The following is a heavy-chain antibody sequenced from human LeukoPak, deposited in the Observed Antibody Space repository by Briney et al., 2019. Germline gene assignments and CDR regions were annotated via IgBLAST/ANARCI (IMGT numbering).Heavy chain of an antibody. J-gene: IGHJ4*02. D-gene: IGHD5-18*01. CDR1: GFTFSSYG. Sequence: GGSLRLSCAASGFTFSSYGMHWVRQAPGKGLEWLAVISYDGSNKYYADSVKGRFTISRDNSKNTLYLQMNSLRAEDTAVYYCAKDLGYSLNYFDYWGQGTLVTVSS. CDR2: ISYDGSNK. V-gene: IGHV3-30*18. CDR3: AKDLGYSLNYFDY.